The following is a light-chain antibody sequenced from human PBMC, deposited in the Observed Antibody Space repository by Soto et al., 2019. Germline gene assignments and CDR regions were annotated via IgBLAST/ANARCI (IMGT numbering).Light chain of an antibody. CDR3: VSWDDSLSGLV. CDR2: SNN. CDR1: SANIGNNF. J-gene: IGLJ1*01. Sequence: SVLTQPPSASGTPGQRVTSACSGRSANIGNNFVCWYQQLPGTAPKLLIYSNNQRPSGVPDRFSGSKSGTSASLAISGLRSEDEGDYYCVSWDDSLSGLVFGTGTKVTV. V-gene: IGLV1-47*02.